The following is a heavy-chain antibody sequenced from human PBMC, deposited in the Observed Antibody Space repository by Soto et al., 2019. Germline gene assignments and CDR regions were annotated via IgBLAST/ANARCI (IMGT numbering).Heavy chain of an antibody. CDR2: IYYSGST. Sequence: SETLSLTCTVSGGSISSYYWSWIRQPPGKGLEWIGYIYYSGSTYYNLSLKSRVTISVDTSKNQFSLKLSSVTAADTAVYFCAKLQEYCGGDSCQIDYGGQGTLVPVSS. D-gene: IGHD2-21*01. CDR1: GGSISSYY. CDR3: AKLQEYCGGDSCQIDY. J-gene: IGHJ4*02. V-gene: IGHV4-59*04.